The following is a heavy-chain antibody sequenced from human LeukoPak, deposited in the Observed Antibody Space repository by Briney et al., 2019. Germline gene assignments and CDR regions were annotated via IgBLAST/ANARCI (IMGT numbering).Heavy chain of an antibody. Sequence: TSETLSLTCAVYGGSFSGYYWSWIRQPPGKGLEWIGEINHSGSTNYNPSLKSRVTISVDTSKNQFSLKLSSVTAADTAVYYCARGNDFWSGYYRAHGGFDYWGRGTLVTVSS. CDR1: GGSFSGYY. D-gene: IGHD3-3*01. J-gene: IGHJ4*02. CDR3: ARGNDFWSGYYRAHGGFDY. V-gene: IGHV4-34*01. CDR2: INHSGST.